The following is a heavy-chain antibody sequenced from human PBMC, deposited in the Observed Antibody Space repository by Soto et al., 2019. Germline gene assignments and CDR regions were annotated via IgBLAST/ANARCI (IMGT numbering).Heavy chain of an antibody. CDR1: GYTFSAYT. CDR3: ARDTETLGPRANDALDI. V-gene: IGHV1-3*01. CDR2: INAGSGNT. D-gene: IGHD3-3*02. J-gene: IGHJ3*02. Sequence: ASVKVSCKATGYTFSAYTMNWVRQAPGQSLEWMGWINAGSGNTKYSQNFQGRVSITRYTSASTVYMELTGLTSEDTAVYYCARDTETLGPRANDALDIWGQGTMVTVSS.